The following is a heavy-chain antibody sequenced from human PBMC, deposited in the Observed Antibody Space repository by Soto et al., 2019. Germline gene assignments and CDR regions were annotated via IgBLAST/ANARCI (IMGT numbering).Heavy chain of an antibody. Sequence: GGALRLSCAGSGFTLSENYMDWVRQAPGKGLEWVGRTRNKANRYTTEYAASVKGRFTVSRDESMNSLHLQMNSLKTEDTAVYYCVGTADYDSGTCSFDFWGQGTVVTVSS. V-gene: IGHV3-72*01. CDR1: GFTLSENY. CDR2: TRNKANRYTT. CDR3: VGTADYDSGTCSFDF. D-gene: IGHD3-10*01. J-gene: IGHJ4*02.